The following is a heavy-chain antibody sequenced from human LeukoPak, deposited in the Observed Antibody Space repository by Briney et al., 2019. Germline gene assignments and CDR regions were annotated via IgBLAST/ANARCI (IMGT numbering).Heavy chain of an antibody. V-gene: IGHV4-34*01. D-gene: IGHD1-26*01. Sequence: NPSETLSLTCAVYGGSFSGYYWSWIRQPPGKGLEWIGEINHSGSTNYNPSLKSRVTISVDTSKNQFSLKLSSVTAADTAVYYCARPATRAPGYFDYWGQGTLVTVSS. J-gene: IGHJ4*02. CDR3: ARPATRAPGYFDY. CDR1: GGSFSGYY. CDR2: INHSGST.